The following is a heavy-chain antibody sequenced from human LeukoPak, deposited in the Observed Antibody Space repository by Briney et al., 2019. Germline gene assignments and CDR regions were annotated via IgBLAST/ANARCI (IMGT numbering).Heavy chain of an antibody. J-gene: IGHJ6*02. CDR3: AKRRKGLPPSYYYYGMDV. D-gene: IGHD5-18*01. CDR2: GST. Sequence: GSTNYNPSLKSRVTISVDTSKNQFSLKLSSVTAADTAVYYCAKRRKGLPPSYYYYGMDVWGQGTTVTVSS. V-gene: IGHV4-34*01.